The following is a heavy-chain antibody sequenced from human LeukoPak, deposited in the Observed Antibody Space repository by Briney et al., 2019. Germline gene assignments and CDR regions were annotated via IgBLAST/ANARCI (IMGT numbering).Heavy chain of an antibody. Sequence: SETLSLTCTVSGYSISSGYYWGWIRQPPGKGLEWIGSIYHSGSTYYNPSLKSRVTISVDTSKNQFSLKLSSVTAADTAVYYCARIPVGYGYYFDYWGQGTLVTVSS. V-gene: IGHV4-38-2*02. CDR3: ARIPVGYGYYFDY. CDR2: IYHSGST. J-gene: IGHJ4*02. CDR1: GYSISSGYY. D-gene: IGHD5-18*01.